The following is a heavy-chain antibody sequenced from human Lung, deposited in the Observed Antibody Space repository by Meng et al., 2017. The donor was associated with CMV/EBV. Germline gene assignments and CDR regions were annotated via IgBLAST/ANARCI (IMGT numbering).Heavy chain of an antibody. Sequence: GEXXKISCAASGFTFSSYSMNWVRQAPGKGLEWVSSISSSSSYIYYADSVKGRFTISRDNAKNSLYLQMNSLRAEDTAVYYCARNRGGSYDDDYYYYGMDVWGQGXTVTVSS. CDR3: ARNRGGSYDDDYYYYGMDV. CDR2: ISSSSSYI. J-gene: IGHJ6*02. V-gene: IGHV3-21*01. CDR1: GFTFSSYS. D-gene: IGHD1-26*01.